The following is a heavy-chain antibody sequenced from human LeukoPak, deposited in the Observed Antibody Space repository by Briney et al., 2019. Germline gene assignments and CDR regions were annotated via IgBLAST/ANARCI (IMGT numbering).Heavy chain of an antibody. D-gene: IGHD3-3*01. CDR2: IFHRGGT. CDR1: NDSISSGDYY. CDR3: ARGTYYDFWSGYYTGAFDI. Sequence: PSETLSLTCTVSNDSISSGDYYWNWIRQPPGKGLERIGYIFHRGGTSYNPSLKSRVTISVDTSKNQFSLKLSSVTAADTAVYYCARGTYYDFWSGYYTGAFDIWGQGTMVTVSS. J-gene: IGHJ3*02. V-gene: IGHV4-30-4*02.